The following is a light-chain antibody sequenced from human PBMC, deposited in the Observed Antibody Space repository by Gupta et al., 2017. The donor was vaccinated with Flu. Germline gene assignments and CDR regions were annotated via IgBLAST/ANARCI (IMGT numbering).Light chain of an antibody. CDR3: RQNDFSPPT. V-gene: IGKV1-6*02. J-gene: IGKJ1*01. CDR1: RDIRND. CDR2: AAS. Sequence: AVQMTQSPSSLSASVGDRVTITCRASRDIRNDVGWYQQKPGKAPQLLIFAASRLQSGVPSRFSGSGVGSDFTLTINSLQPEDFATYYCRQNDFSPPTFGQGTTVEVK.